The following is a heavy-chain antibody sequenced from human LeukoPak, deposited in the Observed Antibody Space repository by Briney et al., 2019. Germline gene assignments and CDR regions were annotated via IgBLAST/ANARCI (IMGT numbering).Heavy chain of an antibody. J-gene: IGHJ4*02. D-gene: IGHD4-23*01. V-gene: IGHV3-23*01. CDR3: AKDYSHDYGGNSGPMDY. Sequence: PGGSLRLSCAASGFTFSSYAMSWVRQAPGKGLEWVSAISGSGGSTYYADSVKGRFTISRDNSKNTLYLQMNSLRAEDTAVYYCAKDYSHDYGGNSGPMDYWGQGTLVTVSS. CDR2: ISGSGGST. CDR1: GFTFSSYA.